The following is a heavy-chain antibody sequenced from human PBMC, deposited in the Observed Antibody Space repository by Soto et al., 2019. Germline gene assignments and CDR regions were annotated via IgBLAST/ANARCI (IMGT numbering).Heavy chain of an antibody. CDR2: IKQDGSEK. V-gene: IGHV3-7*03. J-gene: IGHJ6*02. D-gene: IGHD2-2*01. Sequence: LRLSCAASGFTFSSYWMSWVRQAPGKGLEWVANIKQDGSEKYYVDSVKGRFTISRDNAKNSLYLQMNSLRAEDTAVYYCAREAVPAAMPIYYYYYGMDVWAQGTTVTVSS. CDR1: GFTFSSYW. CDR3: AREAVPAAMPIYYYYYGMDV.